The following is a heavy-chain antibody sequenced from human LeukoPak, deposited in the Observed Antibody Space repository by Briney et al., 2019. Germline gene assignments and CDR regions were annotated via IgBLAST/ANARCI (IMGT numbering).Heavy chain of an antibody. CDR1: GYTFTGYY. Sequence: ASVKVSCKASGYTFTGYYIRWVRQAPGQGLEWMGGINPNIGATNYAQKFQGRVTMTRDTSISTAYMELSRLRSEDTAVYYCARWGGATPFDYWGQGTLVTVSS. CDR3: ARWGGATPFDY. J-gene: IGHJ4*02. D-gene: IGHD1-26*01. V-gene: IGHV1-2*02. CDR2: INPNIGAT.